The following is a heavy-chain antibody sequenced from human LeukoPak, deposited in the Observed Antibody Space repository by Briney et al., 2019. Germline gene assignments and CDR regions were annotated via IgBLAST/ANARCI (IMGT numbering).Heavy chain of an antibody. V-gene: IGHV3-23*01. CDR1: GFTFSGHA. Sequence: GGSLRLSCAASGFTFSGHAMSWVRQAPGKGLNWLSTITGGAENTYYAGSVKGRFTISRDNSKNTVYLQMDSLRVEDTAVYYCAKVLSGSQDYWGQGTLVTVFS. J-gene: IGHJ4*02. CDR2: ITGGAENT. CDR3: AKVLSGSQDY. D-gene: IGHD1-26*01.